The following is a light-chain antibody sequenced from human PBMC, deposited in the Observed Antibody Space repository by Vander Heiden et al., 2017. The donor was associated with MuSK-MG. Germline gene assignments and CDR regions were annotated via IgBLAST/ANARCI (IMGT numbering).Light chain of an antibody. J-gene: IGLJ3*02. V-gene: IGLV1-47*03. Sequence: QSVLTQPPSASGTPVQRVTISCSGSSSNIGSNYVYWYQQLPGAAPKLLIHRNNQRPSGVPDRFSGSKSGTSASLAISGLWSEDEADYYCAAWDDSLNGRVFGGGTKLTVL. CDR2: RNN. CDR3: AAWDDSLNGRV. CDR1: SSNIGSNY.